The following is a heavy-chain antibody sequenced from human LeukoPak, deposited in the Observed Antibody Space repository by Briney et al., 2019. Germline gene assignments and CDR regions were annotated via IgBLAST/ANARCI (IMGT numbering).Heavy chain of an antibody. CDR1: GYTFTSYG. CDR3: ARALGWGYSNYYYYMDV. D-gene: IGHD4-11*01. Sequence: ASVKVSCKASGYTFTSYGISWVRQAPGQGLEWMGWISAYNANTNYAQKLQGRVTMTTDTSTSTAYMELRSLRSDDTAVYYCARALGWGYSNYYYYMDVWGKGTTVTVSS. CDR2: ISAYNANT. J-gene: IGHJ6*03. V-gene: IGHV1-18*01.